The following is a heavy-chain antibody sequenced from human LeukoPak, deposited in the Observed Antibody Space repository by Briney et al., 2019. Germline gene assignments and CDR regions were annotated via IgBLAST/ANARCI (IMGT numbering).Heavy chain of an antibody. CDR3: AKSGGGYYFDY. J-gene: IGHJ4*02. CDR2: ITSSGGGT. Sequence: GGSLRLSCAASGFTFSSYAMSWVRQAPGKGLEWVSTITSSGGGTSYADSVKGRFTISGDNSKNTLYLQMNSLRAEDTAVYYCAKSGGGYYFDYWGQGTLVTVSS. CDR1: GFTFSSYA. V-gene: IGHV3-23*01. D-gene: IGHD3-16*01.